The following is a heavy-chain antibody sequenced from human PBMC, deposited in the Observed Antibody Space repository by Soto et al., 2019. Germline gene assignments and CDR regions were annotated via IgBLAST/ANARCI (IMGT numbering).Heavy chain of an antibody. J-gene: IGHJ4*02. CDR1: GGSISSDSYY. CDR3: AVLDIVVVPAAMRDDY. D-gene: IGHD2-2*03. Sequence: PSETLSLTCTVSGGSISSDSYYWGWIRQSPEKGMERIASISYSGSTYYNQTLQSRVIMSGDTSKSQFSMQLSSVSSADTAVYYCAVLDIVVVPAAMRDDYWGQGTLVTVSS. CDR2: ISYSGST. V-gene: IGHV4-39*07.